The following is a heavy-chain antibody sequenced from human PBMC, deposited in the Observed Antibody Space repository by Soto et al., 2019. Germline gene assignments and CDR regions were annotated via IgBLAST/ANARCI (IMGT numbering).Heavy chain of an antibody. D-gene: IGHD3-16*01. CDR1: GYTFTSYG. J-gene: IGHJ6*02. Sequence: ASVKVSCKASGYTFTSYGISWVRQAPGQGLEWMGWISAYNGNTNYAQKLQGRVTTTTDTSTSTAYMELRSLRSDDTAVYYCARYHHYQSKNYYYYGMDVWGQGTTVTVSS. CDR2: ISAYNGNT. V-gene: IGHV1-18*01. CDR3: ARYHHYQSKNYYYYGMDV.